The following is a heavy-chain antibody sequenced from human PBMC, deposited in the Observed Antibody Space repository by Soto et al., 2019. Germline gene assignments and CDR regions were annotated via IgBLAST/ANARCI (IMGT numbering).Heavy chain of an antibody. CDR3: ARQCLDSYCSDD. D-gene: IGHD6-19*01. J-gene: IGHJ4*02. Sequence: EVQLVESGGGLVQPAGSLRLSCAASGFTFSSYAMHWVRQAPGKGLEYVSGISSANSVKGRFTISRDNSKNTLYLQMGSLRAEDMAVYYCARQCLDSYCSDDWGQGTLVSVSS. CDR1: GFTFSSYA. V-gene: IGHV3-64*01. CDR2: IS.